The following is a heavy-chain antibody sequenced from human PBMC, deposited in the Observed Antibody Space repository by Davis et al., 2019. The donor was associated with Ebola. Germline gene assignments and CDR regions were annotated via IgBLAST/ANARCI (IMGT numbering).Heavy chain of an antibody. V-gene: IGHV1-18*01. Sequence: ASVKVSCKASGYTFTSYGISWVRQAPGQGLEWMGWISAYNGNTNYAQKLQGRVSVTTDTSTSTVDMELSSLRSEDTAIYYCARGLLWFKTYYYGMDVWGQGTTVTVSS. CDR2: ISAYNGNT. CDR3: ARGLLWFKTYYYGMDV. D-gene: IGHD3-10*01. J-gene: IGHJ6*02. CDR1: GYTFTSYG.